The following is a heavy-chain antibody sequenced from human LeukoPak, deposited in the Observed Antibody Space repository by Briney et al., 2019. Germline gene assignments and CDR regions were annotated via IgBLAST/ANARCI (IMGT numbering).Heavy chain of an antibody. Sequence: GGSLRLSCAASGFTFSSYNMNWVRQAPGKGLEWVSAINGRGDSTFYADSVKGQFTISRDNSKSTVYLQMNSLRADDTAVYYCAKERQTGDYFTSDFWGQGTLVTVSS. J-gene: IGHJ4*02. CDR3: AKERQTGDYFTSDF. D-gene: IGHD4-17*01. CDR2: INGRGDST. V-gene: IGHV3-23*01. CDR1: GFTFSSYN.